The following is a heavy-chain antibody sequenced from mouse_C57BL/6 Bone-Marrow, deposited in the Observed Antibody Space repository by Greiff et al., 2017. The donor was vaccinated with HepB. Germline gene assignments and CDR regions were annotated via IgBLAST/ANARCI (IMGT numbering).Heavy chain of an antibody. D-gene: IGHD2-1*01. V-gene: IGHV1-19*01. J-gene: IGHJ4*01. CDR1: GYTFTDYY. CDR2: INPYNGGT. Sequence: EVQLQQSGPVLVKPGASVKMSCKASGYTFTDYYMNWVKQSHGKSLEWIGVINPYNGGTSYNQKFKGKATLTVDKSSSTAYMELNSLTSEDSAVYYCARRGNYYAIDYWGQGTSVTVSS. CDR3: ARRGNYYAIDY.